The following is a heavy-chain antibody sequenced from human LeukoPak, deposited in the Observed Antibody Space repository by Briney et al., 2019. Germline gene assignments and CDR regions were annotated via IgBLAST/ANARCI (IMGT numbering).Heavy chain of an antibody. Sequence: SETLSLTCTVSGGSISSYYWSWIRQPPGKGLEWIGYIYYSGSTNYNPSLKSRVTISEDRSKNQFSLKLSSVTAADTAVYYCAIKVLGYCSSTSCLSWFDPWGQGTLVTVSS. CDR2: IYYSGST. V-gene: IGHV4-59*12. CDR1: GGSISSYY. CDR3: AIKVLGYCSSTSCLSWFDP. D-gene: IGHD2-2*01. J-gene: IGHJ5*02.